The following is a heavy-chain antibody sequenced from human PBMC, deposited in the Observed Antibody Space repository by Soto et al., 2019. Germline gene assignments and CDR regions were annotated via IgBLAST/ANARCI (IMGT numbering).Heavy chain of an antibody. J-gene: IGHJ4*02. CDR3: AKVIGAYYDFWSGYYTRNPPTLGTDY. V-gene: IGHV3-23*01. CDR2: ISGSGGST. D-gene: IGHD3-3*01. CDR1: GFTFSSYA. Sequence: GGSQRLSCAASGFTFSSYAMSWVRQAPGKGLEWVSAISGSGGSTYHADSVKGRFTISRDNSKNTLYLQMNSLRAEDTAVYYCAKVIGAYYDFWSGYYTRNPPTLGTDYWGQGTLVTVSS.